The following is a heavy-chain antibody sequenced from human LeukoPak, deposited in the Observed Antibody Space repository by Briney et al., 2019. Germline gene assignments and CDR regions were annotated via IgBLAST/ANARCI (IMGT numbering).Heavy chain of an antibody. J-gene: IGHJ6*03. CDR3: AKEGDDSIYYYMDV. CDR1: GFTFNNFG. Sequence: PGGSLRLSCAASGFTFNNFGMHWVRQAPGKGLEWVSFIGYEGVHKYYADSVKGRFTISKDNSKATLYLQKNSLRPEDTAVYYCAKEGDDSIYYYMDVWGKGTTVTVSS. V-gene: IGHV3-30*02. CDR2: IGYEGVHK. D-gene: IGHD3-22*01.